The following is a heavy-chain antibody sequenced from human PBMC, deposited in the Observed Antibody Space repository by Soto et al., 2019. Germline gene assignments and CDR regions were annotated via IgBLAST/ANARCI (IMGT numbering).Heavy chain of an antibody. Sequence: QVQLVQSGAEVKKPGASVKVSCKASGYTFTSYGISWVRQAPGQGLEWMGWISAYNGNTNYAQKLQGRVTMTTDTSTSTAYRELRSLRSDDTAVYYCARVTTVTTNYYYYYMDVWGKGTTVTVSS. CDR2: ISAYNGNT. J-gene: IGHJ6*03. CDR1: GYTFTSYG. V-gene: IGHV1-18*01. CDR3: ARVTTVTTNYYYYYMDV. D-gene: IGHD4-4*01.